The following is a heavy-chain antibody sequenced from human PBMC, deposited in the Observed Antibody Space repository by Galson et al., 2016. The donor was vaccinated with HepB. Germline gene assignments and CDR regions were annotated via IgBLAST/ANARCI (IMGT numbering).Heavy chain of an antibody. V-gene: IGHV3-53*05. CDR2: YYAAGKI. D-gene: IGHD6-6*01. CDR1: GFTFSNSW. Sequence: SLRLSCAASGFTFSNSWMNWVRQAPGKGLEWVSVYYAAGKIFYADSVKGRFTISRDNSENTLHLQMNNLRPEDTATYYCARVGYTRSSAGWFDAWGQGALVTVSS. CDR3: ARVGYTRSSAGWFDA. J-gene: IGHJ5*02.